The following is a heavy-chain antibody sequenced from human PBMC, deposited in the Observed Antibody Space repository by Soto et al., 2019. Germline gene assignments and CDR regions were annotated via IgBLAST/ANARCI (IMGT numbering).Heavy chain of an antibody. CDR2: ISNTGINK. D-gene: IGHD6-6*01. V-gene: IGHV3-30*18. CDR3: AKVIRADSTSSNFYYYSGLDV. CDR1: GFTFRTYG. Sequence: QVQLVESGGGVVQPGRSLRLSCAASGFTFRTYGMRWVRQAPGKGLEWLAVISNTGINKYYADSVKGRFTISRDNSRDTLFLQMNSLRGEDTAIYYCAKVIRADSTSSNFYYYSGLDVWGQGTTVTVS. J-gene: IGHJ6*02.